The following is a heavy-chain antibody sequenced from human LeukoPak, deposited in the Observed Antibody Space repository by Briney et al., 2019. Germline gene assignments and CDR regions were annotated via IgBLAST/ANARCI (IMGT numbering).Heavy chain of an antibody. J-gene: IGHJ4*02. V-gene: IGHV1-46*01. CDR3: ARGGRIDDCGGDCYPLFYFDY. Sequence: ASVKVSCKASGYTFTSYYVHWVRQAPGQGLEWMGIINPSGGSTSYAQKFQGRVTMTRDTSTSTVYMELSSLRSEDTAVYYCARGGRIDDCGGDCYPLFYFDYWGQGTLVTVSS. CDR2: INPSGGST. CDR1: GYTFTSYY. D-gene: IGHD2-21*02.